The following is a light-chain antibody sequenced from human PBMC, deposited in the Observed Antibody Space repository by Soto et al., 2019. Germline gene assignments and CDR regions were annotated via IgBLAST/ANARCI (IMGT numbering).Light chain of an antibody. CDR3: QQYNSYSGT. CDR2: DAS. J-gene: IGKJ1*01. V-gene: IGKV1-5*01. CDR1: QSISSW. Sequence: QMTQSPSALSASVGDRVTITCRASQSISSWLAWYQQKPGKAPKLLIYDASSLESGDPSRFSGSGSGTEFTLTISSLQSDDFATYYCQQYNSYSGTFGQGTKVEIK.